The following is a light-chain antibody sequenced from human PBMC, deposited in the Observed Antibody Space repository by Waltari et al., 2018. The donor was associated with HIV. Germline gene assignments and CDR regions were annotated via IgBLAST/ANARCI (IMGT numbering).Light chain of an antibody. CDR2: EVS. J-gene: IGLJ2*01. CDR3: SSYAGSNNLV. V-gene: IGLV2-8*01. CDR1: SRDVGGYNY. Sequence: QSALTQPPSASGSPGQSVTISCTGTSRDVGGYNYVSWYRPHPGKAPKLMIYEVSKRPSGVPDRFSGSKSGNTASLTVSGLQAEDEADYYCSSYAGSNNLVFGGGTKLTVL.